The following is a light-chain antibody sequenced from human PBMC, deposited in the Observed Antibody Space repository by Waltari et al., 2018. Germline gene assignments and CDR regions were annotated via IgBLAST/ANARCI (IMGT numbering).Light chain of an antibody. CDR3: CSHAGSSTLV. CDR2: DVS. Sequence: QSALTQPASVSGSPGQSITISCTGTSSDVGGYNYVSWYQQHPGKAHKLMIYDVSKRPSGVSNRFSGSKSGNTASLTISGLQAEDEADYYCCSHAGSSTLVFGGGTKLTVL. CDR1: SSDVGGYNY. J-gene: IGLJ2*01. V-gene: IGLV2-23*02.